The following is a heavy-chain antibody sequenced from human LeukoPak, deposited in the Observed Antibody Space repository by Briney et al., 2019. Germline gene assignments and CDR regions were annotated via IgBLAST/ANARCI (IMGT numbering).Heavy chain of an antibody. V-gene: IGHV4-39*01. CDR1: GGSIRTDASY. D-gene: IGHD6-19*01. CDR3: ARLFSRGWEYFYGLNV. CDR2: IYFDGST. J-gene: IGHJ6*02. Sequence: SETLSLTCTVSGGSIRTDASYWAWVRQAAGKGLGGIESIYFDGSTYYKSSFKSRVIISLDTSSNQFSLRLSSVTAADTAVFYCARLFSRGWEYFYGLNVWGQGTTITVSS.